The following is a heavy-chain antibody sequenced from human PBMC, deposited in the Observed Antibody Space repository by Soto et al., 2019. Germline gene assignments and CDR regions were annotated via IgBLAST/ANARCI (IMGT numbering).Heavy chain of an antibody. J-gene: IGHJ4*02. Sequence: SETLSLTCTVSGGSISSGGYYWSWIRQHPGKGLEWIGYIYYSGSTYYNPSLKSRVTISVDTSKNQFSLKLSSVTAADTAVYYCARVGGCSGYEDYGDYVAGKYYFDYWGQGTLVTVSS. CDR2: IYYSGST. CDR1: GGSISSGGYY. D-gene: IGHD4-17*01. V-gene: IGHV4-31*03. CDR3: ARVGGCSGYEDYGDYVAGKYYFDY.